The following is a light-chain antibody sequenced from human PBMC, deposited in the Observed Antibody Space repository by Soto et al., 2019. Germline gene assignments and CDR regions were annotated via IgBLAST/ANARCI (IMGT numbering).Light chain of an antibody. CDR2: DVS. J-gene: IGLJ1*01. Sequence: QSALTQPRSVSGSPGQSVTISCTGTSSDVGGYNYVSWYQQHPGKAPKLMIYDVSKRPSGVPDRFSRSKSGNTASLTISGLQAEDEADYYCYSYAGSYTHVFGTGTTLTVL. CDR1: SSDVGGYNY. V-gene: IGLV2-11*01. CDR3: YSYAGSYTHV.